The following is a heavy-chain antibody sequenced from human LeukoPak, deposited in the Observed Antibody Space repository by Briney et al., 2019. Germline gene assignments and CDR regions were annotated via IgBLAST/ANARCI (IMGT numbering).Heavy chain of an antibody. D-gene: IGHD4-11*01. CDR2: ISSSGSTI. V-gene: IGHV3-48*03. J-gene: IGHJ6*03. CDR3: ARPMTTVYHYYYYMDV. CDR1: GFTFSSYE. Sequence: GGSLRLSCAASGFTFSSYEMNWVRQAPGKGLEWVSYISSSGSTIYYADSVKGRFTISRDNAKNTLYLQMNSLRAEDTAVYYCARPMTTVYHYYYYMDVWGKGTTVTVSS.